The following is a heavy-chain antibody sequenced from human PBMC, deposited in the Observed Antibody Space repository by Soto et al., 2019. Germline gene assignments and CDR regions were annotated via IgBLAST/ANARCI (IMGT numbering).Heavy chain of an antibody. D-gene: IGHD5-18*01. V-gene: IGHV3-21*01. Sequence: GGSLRLSCAAPGLTFRTYAMTWVRQAPGKGLEWVSSISSSSSYIYYADSVKGRFTISRDNAKNSLYLQMNSLRAEDTAVYYCARGNEDTAMVSGREKRDYWGQGTLVTVSS. CDR1: GLTFRTYA. J-gene: IGHJ4*02. CDR3: ARGNEDTAMVSGREKRDY. CDR2: ISSSSSYI.